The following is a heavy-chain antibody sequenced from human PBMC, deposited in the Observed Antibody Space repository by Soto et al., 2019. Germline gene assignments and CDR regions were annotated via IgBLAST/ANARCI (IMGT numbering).Heavy chain of an antibody. CDR1: GFTFSNYW. Sequence: EVQLVESGGGLVQPGGSLRLSCAASGFTFSNYWMSWVRQAPGKGLEWVANINQDVSEKYYVDSVKGRFTISRDNAKNSLYLQMNSLRAEDTAVYYCARDGSGWYRVYGMDVWGQGTSVTVSS. J-gene: IGHJ6*02. CDR2: INQDVSEK. V-gene: IGHV3-7*03. CDR3: ARDGSGWYRVYGMDV. D-gene: IGHD6-19*01.